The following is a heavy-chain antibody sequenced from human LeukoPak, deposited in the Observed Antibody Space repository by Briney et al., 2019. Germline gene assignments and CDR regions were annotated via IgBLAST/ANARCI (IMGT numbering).Heavy chain of an antibody. D-gene: IGHD4-17*01. J-gene: IGHJ5*02. V-gene: IGHV4-39*07. CDR3: AGSTTVTTPTFDP. CDR2: IYYSGST. CDR1: GGSISSSSYY. Sequence: SETLSLTCTVSGGSISSSSYYWGWIRQPPGKGLEWIGSIYYSGSTYYNPSLKSRVTISVDTSKNQFSLKLSSVTAADTAVYYCAGSTTVTTPTFDPWGQGTLVTVSS.